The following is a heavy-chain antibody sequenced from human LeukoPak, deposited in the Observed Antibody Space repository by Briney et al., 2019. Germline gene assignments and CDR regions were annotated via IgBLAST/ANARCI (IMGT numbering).Heavy chain of an antibody. Sequence: GRSLRLSCAASGFTFSSYAIHWVRQAPGKGLEWVAVTSYDGGNKYYGDSVKGRFTISRDNSKSTLYLEVSSLRAEDTAVYYCARGGYFDILTGYYQTQYYYPMDVWGRGTTVTVSS. D-gene: IGHD3-9*01. CDR2: TSYDGGNK. CDR1: GFTFSSYA. CDR3: ARGGYFDILTGYYQTQYYYPMDV. V-gene: IGHV3-30*04. J-gene: IGHJ6*02.